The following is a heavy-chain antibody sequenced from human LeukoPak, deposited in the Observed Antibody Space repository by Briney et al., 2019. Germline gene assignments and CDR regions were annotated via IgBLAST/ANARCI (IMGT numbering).Heavy chain of an antibody. J-gene: IGHJ4*02. CDR3: ARDRSSGWYVYDY. CDR1: GFTFRSYW. Sequence: GRSLRLSCAVSGFTFRSYWMHWVRQAPGKGLVWVSRINNDGSTTAYADSVKGRFTISRDTSKNTLYLQMNSLRADDTAVYYCARDRSSGWYVYDYWGQGTLVHVSS. CDR2: INNDGSTT. D-gene: IGHD6-19*01. V-gene: IGHV3-74*01.